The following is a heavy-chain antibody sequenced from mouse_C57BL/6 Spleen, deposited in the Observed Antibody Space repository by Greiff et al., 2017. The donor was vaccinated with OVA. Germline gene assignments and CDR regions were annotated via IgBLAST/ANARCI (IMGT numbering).Heavy chain of an antibody. CDR1: GYTFTEYT. V-gene: IGHV1-62-2*01. D-gene: IGHD2-4*01. J-gene: IGHJ3*01. CDR2: FYPGSGSI. Sequence: VQLQQSGAELVKPGASVKLPCKASGYTFTEYTIPWVKQRSGQGLEWIGWFYPGSGSIKYNEKFKDKATLTADKSSSTVYMELSRLTSEDSAVYVCERHERGAPFYDYGGFAYWGQGTLVTVSA. CDR3: ERHERGAPFYDYGGFAY.